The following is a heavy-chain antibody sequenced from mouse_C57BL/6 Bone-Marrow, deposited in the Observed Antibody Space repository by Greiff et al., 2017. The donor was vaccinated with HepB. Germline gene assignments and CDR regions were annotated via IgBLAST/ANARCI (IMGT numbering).Heavy chain of an antibody. J-gene: IGHJ4*01. D-gene: IGHD1-1*01. CDR2: IDPENGDT. V-gene: IGHV14-4*01. CDR1: GFNIKDDY. Sequence: EVQGVESGAELVRPGASVKLSCTASGFNIKDDYMHWVKQRPEQGLEWIGWIDPENGDTEYASKFPGKATITAYTSSNTAYLQLSSLTSEDTAVYYCTMDYGSSYDAMDYWGQGTSVTVSS. CDR3: TMDYGSSYDAMDY.